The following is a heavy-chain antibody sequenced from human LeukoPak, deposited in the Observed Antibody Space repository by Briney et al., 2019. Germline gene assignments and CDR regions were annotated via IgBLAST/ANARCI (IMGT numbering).Heavy chain of an antibody. Sequence: GGSLRLSCAASGFTFSSYSMNWVRQAPGKGLEWVSSISSSSSYIYYADSVKGRFTISRDNAKNSLYLQMNSLRAEDTAVHYCASSVIDSDLFDYWGQGTLVTVSS. D-gene: IGHD3-9*01. CDR1: GFTFSSYS. V-gene: IGHV3-21*01. J-gene: IGHJ4*02. CDR2: ISSSSSYI. CDR3: ASSVIDSDLFDY.